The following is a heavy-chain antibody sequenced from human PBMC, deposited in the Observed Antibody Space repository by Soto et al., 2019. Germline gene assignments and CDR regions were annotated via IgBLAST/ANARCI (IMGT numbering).Heavy chain of an antibody. CDR1: GFTFDDYA. CDR2: INGDGSDI. Sequence: GGSLRLSCAASGFTFDDYAMHWVRQAPGKGLEWVSRINGDGSDIKYADSVKGRFTISRDNAKNTVYLQMNSLRVEDTAVYYCARDQTTGDWFDAWGQGTLVTVSS. V-gene: IGHV3-74*03. CDR3: ARDQTTGDWFDA. J-gene: IGHJ5*02. D-gene: IGHD4-17*01.